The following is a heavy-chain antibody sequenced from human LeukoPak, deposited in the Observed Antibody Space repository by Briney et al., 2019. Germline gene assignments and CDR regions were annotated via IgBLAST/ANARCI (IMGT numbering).Heavy chain of an antibody. D-gene: IGHD3-22*01. CDR2: MVPKSGDT. J-gene: IGHJ4*02. V-gene: IGHV1-8*01. CDR3: ARPDDSDYPPLRY. Sequence: ASVKVSCKASGYTFTNNDINWVRQATGQGLEWMGWMVPKSGDTGFEQKFQGGLTMTRDTSIGTAYMELSSLRSDDTAVYYCARPDDSDYPPLRYWGQGTLVTVSS. CDR1: GYTFTNND.